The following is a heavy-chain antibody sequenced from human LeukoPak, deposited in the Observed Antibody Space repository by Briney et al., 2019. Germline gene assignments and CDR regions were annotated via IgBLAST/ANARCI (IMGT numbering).Heavy chain of an antibody. Sequence: SETLSLTCAVYGGSFSGYYWSWIRQPPVKGLEWIGEINHSGSTNYNPSLKSRVTISVDTSKNQFSLKLSSVTAADTAVYYCARPGIAARTYYYYGMDVWGQGTTVTVSS. D-gene: IGHD6-6*01. J-gene: IGHJ6*02. CDR1: GGSFSGYY. CDR3: ARPGIAARTYYYYGMDV. V-gene: IGHV4-34*01. CDR2: INHSGST.